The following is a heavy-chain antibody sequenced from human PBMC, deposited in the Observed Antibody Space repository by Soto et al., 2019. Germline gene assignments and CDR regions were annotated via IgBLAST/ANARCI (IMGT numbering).Heavy chain of an antibody. J-gene: IGHJ4*02. CDR1: GFTFSSNA. Sequence: VGSLRLSCAASGFTFSSNAMSWVRQAPGKGLEWVSGISSSGGSTYYADSVKGRFTISRDNSKNMLYLQMNNLRAEDTAVYYCAKAQGGSYFDYWGQGTLVTVSS. V-gene: IGHV3-23*01. D-gene: IGHD2-15*01. CDR2: ISSSGGST. CDR3: AKAQGGSYFDY.